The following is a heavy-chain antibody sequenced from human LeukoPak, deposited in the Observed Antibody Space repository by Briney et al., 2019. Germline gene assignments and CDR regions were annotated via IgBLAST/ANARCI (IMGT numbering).Heavy chain of an antibody. D-gene: IGHD3-10*01. CDR1: GYTFTGYY. Sequence: ASVKVSCKASGYTFTGYYMHWVRQAPGQGLEWMGWINPNSGGTNYARKFQGWVTMTRDTSISTAYMELSRLRSDDTAVYYCARDDGSGTSGFDYWGQGTLVTVSS. CDR2: INPNSGGT. CDR3: ARDDGSGTSGFDY. J-gene: IGHJ4*02. V-gene: IGHV1-2*04.